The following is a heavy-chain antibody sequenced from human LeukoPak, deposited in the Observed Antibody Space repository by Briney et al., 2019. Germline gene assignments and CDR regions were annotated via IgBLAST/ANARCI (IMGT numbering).Heavy chain of an antibody. J-gene: IGHJ3*02. Sequence: GGSLRLSCAASGFIFSAYVMHWVRQAPGKGLEWLAVIWYDGSSKYYADSVKGRFTISRDNSKNTLYMQMNNLRVEDTAVYFCARDNRYTGNYLDAFDIWGQGTLVTVSP. CDR2: IWYDGSSK. D-gene: IGHD3-16*02. CDR3: ARDNRYTGNYLDAFDI. V-gene: IGHV3-33*01. CDR1: GFIFSAYV.